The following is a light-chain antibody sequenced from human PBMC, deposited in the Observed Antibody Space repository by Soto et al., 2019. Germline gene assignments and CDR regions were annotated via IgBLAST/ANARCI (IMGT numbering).Light chain of an antibody. Sequence: ILMTQSPSTMSVSAGERAPLSCRASQSISSDLAWYQQTPGQAPRLLIYGSTRATGIPARFSGSGSGTGVTLTISSLQSEDSEIYYCQQYNWWPWTFGQGTKVDIK. CDR2: GS. CDR3: QQYNWWPWT. CDR1: QSISSD. J-gene: IGKJ1*01. V-gene: IGKV3-15*01.